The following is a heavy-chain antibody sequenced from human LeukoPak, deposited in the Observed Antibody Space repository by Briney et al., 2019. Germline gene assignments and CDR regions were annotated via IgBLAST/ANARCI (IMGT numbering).Heavy chain of an antibody. CDR3: ARVSSYYDSSGPGRGPFDY. CDR2: TYYSGST. V-gene: IGHV4-31*03. Sequence: SQTLSLTCTVSGGSISSGGYYWSWIRQHPGKGLEWIGYTYYSGSTYYNPSLKSRVTISVDTSKNQFSLKLSSVTAADTAVYYCARVSSYYDSSGPGRGPFDYWGQGTLVTVSS. J-gene: IGHJ4*02. D-gene: IGHD3-22*01. CDR1: GGSISSGGYY.